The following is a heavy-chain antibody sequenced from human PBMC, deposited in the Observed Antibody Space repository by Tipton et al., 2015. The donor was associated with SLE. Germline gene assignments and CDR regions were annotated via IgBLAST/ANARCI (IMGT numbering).Heavy chain of an antibody. D-gene: IGHD3-10*01. CDR3: ASHRDGGDAFDI. CDR2: LNYSGRT. Sequence: LRLSCTVSVGSISSCSYYWGWFRQPPGKGLDGIGSLNYSGRTYYNPSLKSRVTISVDTSKNQFSLKLSSVTAADTAVYYCASHRDGGDAFDIWGQGTMVTVSS. J-gene: IGHJ3*02. CDR1: VGSISSCSYY. V-gene: IGHV4-39*01.